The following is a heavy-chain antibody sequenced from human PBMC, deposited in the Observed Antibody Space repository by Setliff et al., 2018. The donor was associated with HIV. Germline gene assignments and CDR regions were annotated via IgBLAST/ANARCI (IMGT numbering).Heavy chain of an antibody. Sequence: ASVKVSCKASGYSFTRNFVHWVRQAPGQRLEWMGWINAGNGNTKYSQKFQGRVTISRDTSASTVYMELNSLRSEDTAIYYCARDIGSVWHNWFDPWGQGTLVTVSS. J-gene: IGHJ5*02. CDR1: GYSFTRNF. CDR3: ARDIGSVWHNWFDP. CDR2: INAGNGNT. D-gene: IGHD6-19*01. V-gene: IGHV1-3*01.